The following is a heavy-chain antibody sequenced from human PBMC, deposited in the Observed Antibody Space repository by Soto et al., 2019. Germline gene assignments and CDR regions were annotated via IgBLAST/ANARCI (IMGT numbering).Heavy chain of an antibody. CDR3: ARDLVSDYGSGSYYNLLGAWFDP. Sequence: GGSLRLSCAASGVTFSGYWMHWVRQAPGKGLVWVSRINSDGSSTSYADSVKGRFTISRDNAKNTLHLQMNSLRVEDTAVYYCARDLVSDYGSGSYYNLLGAWFDPWGQGTLVTVSS. D-gene: IGHD3-10*01. V-gene: IGHV3-74*01. J-gene: IGHJ5*02. CDR1: GVTFSGYW. CDR2: INSDGSST.